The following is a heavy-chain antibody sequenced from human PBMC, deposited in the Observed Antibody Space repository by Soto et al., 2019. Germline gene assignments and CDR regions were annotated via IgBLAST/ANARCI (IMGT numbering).Heavy chain of an antibody. CDR2: IYYSGSA. CDR1: VGSISSYY. V-gene: IGHV4-59*01. D-gene: IGHD3-3*01. J-gene: IGHJ6*02. CDR3: ARGLEAYSNFWSGPPDYYSYYGMDV. Sequence: PSETLPLTCTVSVGSISSYYWSWIRQPPGKGLEWIGYIYYSGSANYNPSLKIRVTISVYTSKNQFSLKLSSVTAADTAVYYCARGLEAYSNFWSGPPDYYSYYGMDVWCQGTTLTVSS.